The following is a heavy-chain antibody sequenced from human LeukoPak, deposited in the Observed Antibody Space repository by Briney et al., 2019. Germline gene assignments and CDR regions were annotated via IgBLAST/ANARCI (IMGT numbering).Heavy chain of an antibody. D-gene: IGHD2-2*01. J-gene: IGHJ4*02. CDR3: ARHRKYQLLTHFDY. Sequence: PSESLSLTCAVYGGSFSGYYWSWLRQPPGKGLEWIGSIYYSGSTYYNPSLKSRVTISVDTSKNQFSLKLSSVTAADTAVYYCARHRKYQLLTHFDYWGQGTLVTVSS. V-gene: IGHV4-34*01. CDR1: GGSFSGYY. CDR2: IYYSGST.